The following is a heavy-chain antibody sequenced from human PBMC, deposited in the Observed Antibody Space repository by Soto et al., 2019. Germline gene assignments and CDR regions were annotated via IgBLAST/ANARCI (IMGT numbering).Heavy chain of an antibody. CDR2: ISSSSSYI. Sequence: EVQLVESGGGLVKPGGSLRLSCAASGFTFSNYNMNWVRQAPGKGLEWVSSISSSSSYIYYADSVKGRFTISRDNAKNPLDLQMTSLRAEDTAVYYCARETSSSYKDDYWGQGTLVTVSS. D-gene: IGHD6-13*01. CDR1: GFTFSNYN. J-gene: IGHJ4*02. CDR3: ARETSSSYKDDY. V-gene: IGHV3-21*01.